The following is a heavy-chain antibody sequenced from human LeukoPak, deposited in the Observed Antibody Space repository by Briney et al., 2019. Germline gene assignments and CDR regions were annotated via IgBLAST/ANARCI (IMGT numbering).Heavy chain of an antibody. CDR1: GFTFSIYG. Sequence: PGGSLRLSCAASGFTFSIYGMHWVRQAPGKGLEWVAVISFDGGNKVYADSVKGRVTISRDNSKNTLSLQMNSLRAEDTAVYYCAKEKGSGSHYNYQYGMDVWGQGTTVTVSS. D-gene: IGHD3-10*01. J-gene: IGHJ6*02. CDR3: AKEKGSGSHYNYQYGMDV. V-gene: IGHV3-30*18. CDR2: ISFDGGNK.